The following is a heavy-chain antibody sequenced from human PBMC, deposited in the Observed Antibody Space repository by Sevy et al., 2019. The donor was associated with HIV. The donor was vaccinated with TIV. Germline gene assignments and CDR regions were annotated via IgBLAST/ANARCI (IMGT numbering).Heavy chain of an antibody. D-gene: IGHD3-10*01. CDR1: GFTFGTYA. J-gene: IGHJ3*02. V-gene: IGHV3-23*01. Sequence: GGSLRLSCAASGFTFGTYAMSWVRQAPGKGLEWVSVISDGGGTTYYADSVKGRFTISRDDSKSTLYLQMNSLRVEDTAVYFCAKRVAGALAALDIWGQGTMVTVSS. CDR2: ISDGGGTT. CDR3: AKRVAGALAALDI.